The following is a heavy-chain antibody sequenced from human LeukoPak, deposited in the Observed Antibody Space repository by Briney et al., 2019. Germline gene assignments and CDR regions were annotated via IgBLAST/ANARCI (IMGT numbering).Heavy chain of an antibody. Sequence: GGSLRLSCAASGFIFSSYAMSWVRQAPGKGLEWVSANSGGGGSTYYADSVKGRFTISRDNSKNTLYLQMNGLRAEDTAVYYCAKGGIAMADYYFDYWGQGTLVTVSS. CDR1: GFIFSSYA. CDR2: NSGGGGST. J-gene: IGHJ4*02. V-gene: IGHV3-23*01. CDR3: AKGGIAMADYYFDY. D-gene: IGHD6-19*01.